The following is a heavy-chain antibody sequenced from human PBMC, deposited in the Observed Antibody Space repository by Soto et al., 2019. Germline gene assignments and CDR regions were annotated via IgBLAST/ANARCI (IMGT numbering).Heavy chain of an antibody. CDR2: IYYSGST. CDR3: ARLVGYCSSTRCYYSYYGMAV. Sequence: ETRSHRYSVSVGSTSRYYWSGFRQLPGKGLEWIGYIYYSGSTNYNPSLKSRVTISVDTSKNQFSLKLSSVTAADTAVYYCARLVGYCSSTRCYYSYYGMAVWGQATTVT. V-gene: IGHV4-59*01. J-gene: IGHJ6*02. CDR1: VGSTSRYY. D-gene: IGHD2-2*01.